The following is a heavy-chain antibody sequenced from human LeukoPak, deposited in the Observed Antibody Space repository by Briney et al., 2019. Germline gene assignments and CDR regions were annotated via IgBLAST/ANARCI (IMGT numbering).Heavy chain of an antibody. D-gene: IGHD3-3*01. CDR3: ATQKNDFWSGSSYDAFDI. V-gene: IGHV3-11*01. J-gene: IGHJ3*02. Sequence: GGSLRLSCAASGFTFSDYYMSWIRQAPGKGLEWVSYISSSGNTKYYADSVKDRFTISRDNAKNSLYLQMNSLRAEDTAVYYCATQKNDFWSGSSYDAFDIWGQGTMVTVSS. CDR1: GFTFSDYY. CDR2: ISSSGNTK.